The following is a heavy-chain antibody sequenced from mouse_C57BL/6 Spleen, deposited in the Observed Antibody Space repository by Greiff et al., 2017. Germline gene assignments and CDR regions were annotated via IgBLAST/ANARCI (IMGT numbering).Heavy chain of an antibody. CDR3: AKSAYYSNPFAC. D-gene: IGHD2-5*01. Sequence: QVQLQQSGAELMKPGASVKLSCKATGYTFTGYWIEWVKQRLGHGLEWIGEILPGSGSTNYNEKFKGKATFTADTSSTTAYMQISGLTPEDSDIYYCAKSAYYSNPFACSGQVTLFTVSA. CDR2: ILPGSGST. J-gene: IGHJ3*01. V-gene: IGHV1-9*01. CDR1: GYTFTGYW.